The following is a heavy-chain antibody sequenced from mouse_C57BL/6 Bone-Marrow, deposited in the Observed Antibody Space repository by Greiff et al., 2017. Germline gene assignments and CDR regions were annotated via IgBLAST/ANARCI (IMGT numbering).Heavy chain of an antibody. J-gene: IGHJ4*01. CDR2: IDPSDSST. CDR3: ARDSYDYDGDYYAMDY. D-gene: IGHD2-4*01. V-gene: IGHV1-50*01. CDR1: GYTFTSYW. Sequence: QVQLQQPGAELVKPGASVKLSCKASGYTFTSYWMQWVKQRPGQGLEWIGEIDPSDSSTNYNQKFKGKATLTVDTSSSPAYMQLSSLTSEDSAVYYCARDSYDYDGDYYAMDYWGKGTSVTVSS.